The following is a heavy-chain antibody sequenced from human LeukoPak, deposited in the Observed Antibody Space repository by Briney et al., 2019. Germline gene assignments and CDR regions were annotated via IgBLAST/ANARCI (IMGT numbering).Heavy chain of an antibody. J-gene: IGHJ3*02. CDR1: GYTFTSYD. CDR3: ARGEPIVVVPTTTPEEAFDI. D-gene: IGHD2-2*01. V-gene: IGHV1-8*01. Sequence: ASVKVSCKASGYTFTSYDINWVRQATGQGLEWMGWMNPNSGNTGYAQKFQGRVTMTRNTSISTAYMELSSLRSEDTAVYYCARGEPIVVVPTTTPEEAFDIWGQGTMVTASS. CDR2: MNPNSGNT.